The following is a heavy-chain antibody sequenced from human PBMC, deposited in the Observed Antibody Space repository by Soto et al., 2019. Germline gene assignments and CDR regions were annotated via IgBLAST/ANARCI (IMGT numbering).Heavy chain of an antibody. Sequence: AGGSLRLSCTASGFTFGDFAVNWVRQAPGKGLEWVGFIRSKAYGGTPEYAAAAEGRFTISRDDSKSSAYLQMNSLKTEDTAVYYCSRSRTAVPNRYLDYWGQGALVTVSS. CDR2: IRSKAYGGTP. J-gene: IGHJ4*01. V-gene: IGHV3-49*04. D-gene: IGHD5-18*01. CDR1: GFTFGDFA. CDR3: SRSRTAVPNRYLDY.